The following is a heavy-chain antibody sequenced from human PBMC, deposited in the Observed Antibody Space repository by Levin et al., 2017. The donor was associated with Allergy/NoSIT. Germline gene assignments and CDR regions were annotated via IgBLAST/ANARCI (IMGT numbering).Heavy chain of an antibody. J-gene: IGHJ3*02. D-gene: IGHD6-13*01. Sequence: GESLKISCAASGFTFSSYAMHWVRQAPGKGLEWVAVISYDGSNKYYADSVKGRFTISRDNSKNTLYLQMNSLRAEDTAVYYCAFSDRAAGAFDIWGQGTMVTVSS. V-gene: IGHV3-30-3*01. CDR1: GFTFSSYA. CDR3: AFSDRAAGAFDI. CDR2: ISYDGSNK.